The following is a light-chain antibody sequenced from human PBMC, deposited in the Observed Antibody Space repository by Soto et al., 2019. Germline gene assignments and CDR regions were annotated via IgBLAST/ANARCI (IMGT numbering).Light chain of an antibody. CDR3: NSYTGLSARYV. CDR1: SSDVGRYNY. CDR2: DVS. J-gene: IGLJ1*01. Sequence: QSVLTQPASVSGSPGQSITISCTGTSSDVGRYNYVSWYQQHPGKAPKLMIYDVSNRPSGVSNRFSGSKSGNTASLTISGLQAEDEADYYCNSYTGLSARYVFGTGTKLTVL. V-gene: IGLV2-14*03.